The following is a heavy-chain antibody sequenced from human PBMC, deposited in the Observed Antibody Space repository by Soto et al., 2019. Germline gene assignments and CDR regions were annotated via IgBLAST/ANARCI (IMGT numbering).Heavy chain of an antibody. V-gene: IGHV4-34*01. CDR2: INHSGGT. CDR1: GGSFSGYY. Sequence: SETLSLTCAVYGGSFSGYYWSWIRQPPGKGLEWIGEINHSGGTNYNPSLKSRVTISVDTSKNQFSLKLSSVTAADTAVYYCARTTPTVTTRGMDVWCKGTTV. J-gene: IGHJ6*03. D-gene: IGHD4-17*01. CDR3: ARTTPTVTTRGMDV.